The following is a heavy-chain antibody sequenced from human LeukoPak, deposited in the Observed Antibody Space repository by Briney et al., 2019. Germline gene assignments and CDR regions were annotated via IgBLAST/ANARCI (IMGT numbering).Heavy chain of an antibody. CDR2: ISGSGGST. D-gene: IGHD6-13*01. Sequence: GGSLRLSCAASGFTFSSYAMSWVRQAPGKGLEWVSAISGSGGSTYYADSVKGRFTISRDNSKNTLYLQTNSLRAEDTAVYYCAKGRGHSSSPPSGYWGQGTLVTVSS. CDR3: AKGRGHSSSPPSGY. J-gene: IGHJ4*02. V-gene: IGHV3-23*01. CDR1: GFTFSSYA.